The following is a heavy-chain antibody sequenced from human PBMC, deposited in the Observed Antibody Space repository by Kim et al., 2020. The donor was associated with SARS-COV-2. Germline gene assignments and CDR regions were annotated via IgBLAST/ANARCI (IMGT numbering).Heavy chain of an antibody. J-gene: IGHJ5*02. D-gene: IGHD6-6*01. V-gene: IGHV4-34*01. CDR3: ARGLRYSSSWFDP. Sequence: SNPSLKSRVTISVDTSKNQFSRKLSSVTAADTAVYYCARGLRYSSSWFDPWGQGTLVTVSS.